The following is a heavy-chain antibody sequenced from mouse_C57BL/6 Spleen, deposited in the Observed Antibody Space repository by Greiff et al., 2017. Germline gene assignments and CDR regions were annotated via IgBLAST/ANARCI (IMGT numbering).Heavy chain of an antibody. CDR3: ARDPDGYYDFDY. D-gene: IGHD2-3*01. CDR1: GFTFSSYA. Sequence: EVKLVESGGGLVKPGGSLKLSCAASGFTFSSYAMSWVRQTPEKRLEWVATISDGGSYTYYPDNVKGRFTISRDNAKNNLYLQMSHLKSEDTAMDYCARDPDGYYDFDYWGQGTTLTVSS. CDR2: ISDGGSYT. V-gene: IGHV5-4*01. J-gene: IGHJ2*01.